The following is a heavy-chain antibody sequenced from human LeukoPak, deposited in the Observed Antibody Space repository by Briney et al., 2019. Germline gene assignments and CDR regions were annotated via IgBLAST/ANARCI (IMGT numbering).Heavy chain of an antibody. V-gene: IGHV3-21*01. D-gene: IGHD5-24*01. CDR2: ISSSSSYI. CDR1: GFTFSSYA. J-gene: IGHJ4*02. Sequence: GGSLRLSCAASGFTFSSYAMSWVRQAPGKGLEWVSSISSSSSYIYYADSVKGRFTISRDNAKNSLYLQMNSLRAEDTAVYYCARVAEMATISGYFDYWGQGTLVTVSS. CDR3: ARVAEMATISGYFDY.